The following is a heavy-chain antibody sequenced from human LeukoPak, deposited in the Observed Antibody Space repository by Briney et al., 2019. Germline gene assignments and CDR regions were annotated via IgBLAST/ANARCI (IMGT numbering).Heavy chain of an antibody. D-gene: IGHD6-19*01. CDR2: ITLDGIST. CDR3: ARVAVPGTCDY. J-gene: IGHJ4*02. V-gene: IGHV3-64*01. CDR1: GFPFRSYA. Sequence: PGGSLRLSCAASGFPFRSYAMHWVRQAPGKGLEYVSAITLDGISTYYANSVKGRFTISRDNSKNTLYLQMGSLRAEDMAVYYCARVAVPGTCDYWGQGTLVTVSS.